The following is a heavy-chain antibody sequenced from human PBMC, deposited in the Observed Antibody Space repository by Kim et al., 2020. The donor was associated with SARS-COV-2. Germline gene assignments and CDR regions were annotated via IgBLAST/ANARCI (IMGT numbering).Heavy chain of an antibody. J-gene: IGHJ4*02. CDR1: GFTFSSYC. V-gene: IGHV3-74*01. CDR2: INPDGSDT. CDR3: ATGFIDGRGGNSD. Sequence: GGSLRLSCAASGFTFSSYCMHWVRQAPGKGLEWVSRINPDGSDTNYVDSVKGRFTISRDNAKDTLFLQMNSLRSGDTAVYYCATGFIDGRGGNSDWGQGTLVTVSS. D-gene: IGHD2-21*02.